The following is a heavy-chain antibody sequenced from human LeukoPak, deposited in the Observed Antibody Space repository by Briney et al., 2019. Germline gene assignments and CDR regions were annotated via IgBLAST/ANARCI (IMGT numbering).Heavy chain of an antibody. CDR1: GGSISSYY. V-gene: IGHV4-4*07. D-gene: IGHD1-26*01. J-gene: IGHJ6*02. CDR3: ARDGRPYSNYYSYGMDV. CDR2: IYTSGST. Sequence: SETLSLTCTVSGGSISSYYWSWIRQPAGKGLEWIGRIYTSGSTNYNPSLKSRVTMSVDTSKNQFSLKLSSVTAADTAVYYCARDGRPYSNYYSYGMDVWGQGTTVTVSS.